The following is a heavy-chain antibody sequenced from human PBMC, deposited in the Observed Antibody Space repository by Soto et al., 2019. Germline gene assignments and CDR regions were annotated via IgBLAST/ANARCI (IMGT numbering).Heavy chain of an antibody. D-gene: IGHD3-10*01. CDR2: IYYSGST. CDR1: GGSISSGGYY. V-gene: IGHV4-31*03. J-gene: IGHJ6*02. CDR3: ARDWRGETYDYGSGSPPYCYHCGMDV. Sequence: QVQLQESGPGLVKPSQTLSLTCTVSGGSISSGGYYWSWIRQHPGKGLEWIGYIYYSGSTYYNPYLQSRVTLPVDTSKRQFSLQLSAVTAADMVVYYWARDWRGETYDYGSGSPPYCYHCGMDVWGQGTTVTVSS.